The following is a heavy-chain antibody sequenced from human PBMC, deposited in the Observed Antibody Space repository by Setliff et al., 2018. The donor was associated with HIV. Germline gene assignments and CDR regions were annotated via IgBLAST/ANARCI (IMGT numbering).Heavy chain of an antibody. CDR3: AGGFWGGPLFDP. V-gene: IGHV4-39*01. CDR2: IYYVGST. J-gene: IGHJ5*01. D-gene: IGHD3-3*01. Sequence: SETLSLTCNVSGDSIRSRSFYWAWIRQSPGERPEWIGTIYYVGSTYYNPYLKSRASIFLDTSKNQFSLKLYSVTAADTAVYYCAGGFWGGPLFDPWGRGTQVTVSS. CDR1: GDSIRSRSFY.